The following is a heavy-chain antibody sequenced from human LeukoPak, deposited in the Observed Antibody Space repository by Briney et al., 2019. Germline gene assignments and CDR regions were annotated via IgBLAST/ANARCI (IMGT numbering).Heavy chain of an antibody. CDR2: ISSDGSVT. D-gene: IGHD2-21*02. J-gene: IGHJ4*02. CDR1: GFSFTNYW. CDR3: VRGSLRLPRSTPDY. Sequence: GGSLRLSCAVSGFSFTNYWMHWVRQDPGKGLVWVSYISSDGSVTKYADSVKGRFTISRDNAANTLYLQMNSLRVEDTAVYYCVRGSLRLPRSTPDYWGQGTLVTVSS. V-gene: IGHV3-74*03.